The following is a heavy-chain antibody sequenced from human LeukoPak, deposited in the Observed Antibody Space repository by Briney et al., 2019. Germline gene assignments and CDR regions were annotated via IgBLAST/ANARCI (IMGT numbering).Heavy chain of an antibody. D-gene: IGHD1-26*01. CDR3: ARLVGATTSSLDY. CDR2: IYPGDSDT. J-gene: IGHJ4*02. Sequence: GESLKISFQGSGYSFTSYLIGWVRPTPGKGLEWMGSIYPGDSDTRNSPSFQGQVTISADKSISTAYLQWSSLKASDTAMYYCARLVGATTSSLDYWGQGTLVTVSS. CDR1: GYSFTSYL. V-gene: IGHV5-51*01.